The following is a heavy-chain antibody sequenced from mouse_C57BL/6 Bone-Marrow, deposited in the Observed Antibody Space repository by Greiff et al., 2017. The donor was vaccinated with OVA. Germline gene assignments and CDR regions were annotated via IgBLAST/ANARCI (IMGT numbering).Heavy chain of an antibody. CDR3: AREREHYGSSPYYYAMDY. CDR1: GFTFSSYA. CDR2: ISDGGSYT. D-gene: IGHD1-1*01. Sequence: EVKLMESGGGLVKPGGSLKLSCAASGFTFSSYAMSWVRQTPEKRLEWVATISDGGSYTYYPDNVKGRFTISRDNAKNNLYLQMSHLKSEDTAMYYCAREREHYGSSPYYYAMDYWGQGTSVTVSS. V-gene: IGHV5-4*01. J-gene: IGHJ4*01.